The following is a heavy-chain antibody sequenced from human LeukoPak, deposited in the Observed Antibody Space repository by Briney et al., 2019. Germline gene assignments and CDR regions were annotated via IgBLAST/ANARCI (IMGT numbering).Heavy chain of an antibody. V-gene: IGHV3-9*03. CDR3: AKGGSSGWGEAFDI. D-gene: IGHD6-19*01. J-gene: IGHJ3*02. Sequence: GRSLRLSCAASGFTFDDYAMHWVRQAPGKGLEGVSGISWNSGSIGYADSVKGRFTISRDNAKNSLYPQVNSLSAEDVAWYYCAKGGSSGWGEAFDIWGQGKRVTVSP. CDR2: ISWNSGSI. CDR1: GFTFDDYA.